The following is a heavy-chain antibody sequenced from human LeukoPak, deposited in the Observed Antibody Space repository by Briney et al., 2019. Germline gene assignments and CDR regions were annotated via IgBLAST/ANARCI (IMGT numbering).Heavy chain of an antibody. D-gene: IGHD6-13*01. J-gene: IGHJ1*01. CDR1: GFTFSDYY. V-gene: IGHV3-11*01. CDR2: ISSSGSTI. CDR3: ARDRTFQLVEYFQH. Sequence: PGGSLRLSCAASGFTFSDYYMSWIRQAPGKGLEWVSYISSSGSTIYYADSMKGRFTISRDNAKNSLYLQMNSLRAEDTAVYYCARDRTFQLVEYFQHWGQGTLVTVSS.